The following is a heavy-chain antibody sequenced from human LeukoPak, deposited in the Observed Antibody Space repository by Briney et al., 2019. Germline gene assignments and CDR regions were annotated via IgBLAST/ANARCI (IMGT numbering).Heavy chain of an antibody. J-gene: IGHJ4*02. CDR3: ARGGPNSGGWTLDH. CDR1: GYTFSSYA. V-gene: IGHV1-3*03. CDR2: INGDNGNT. D-gene: IGHD6-19*01. Sequence: ASVTVSCKTSGYTFSSYAMHWVRQAPGQRLEWMGCINGDNGNTQYSQKFQGRVTVTRDTSASTAYMELSSLTSEDMAVFYCARGGPNSGGWTLDHWGQGTLVTVSS.